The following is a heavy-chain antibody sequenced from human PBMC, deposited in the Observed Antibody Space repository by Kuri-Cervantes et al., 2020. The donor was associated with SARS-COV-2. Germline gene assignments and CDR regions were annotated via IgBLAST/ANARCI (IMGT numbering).Heavy chain of an antibody. CDR1: GYTFTGYG. CDR3: ARWAPGGYDFWSGPLDY. CDR2: ISAYNGNT. V-gene: IGHV1-18*01. J-gene: IGHJ4*02. Sequence: ASVKVSCKASGYTFTGYGISWVRQAPGQGLEWMGWISAYNGNTNYAQKLQGRVTMTTDTSTSTAYMELRSLRSDDTAVYYCARWAPGGYDFWSGPLDYWGQGTLVTVSS. D-gene: IGHD3-3*01.